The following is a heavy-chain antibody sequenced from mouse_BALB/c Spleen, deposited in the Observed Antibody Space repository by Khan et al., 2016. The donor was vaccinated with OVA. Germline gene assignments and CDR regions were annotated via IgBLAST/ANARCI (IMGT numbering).Heavy chain of an antibody. J-gene: IGHJ2*01. Sequence: VKLEESGPGLVAPSQSLSITCTISGFSLTSNGVSWVRPPPGKGLEWLVVIWGDGSINYHSVLKSRLSLSKDNSKSQVFLKLNSLQTDDTAAYYCAKRRVFDFDYWGQGTTVTVSS. CDR1: GFSLTSNG. V-gene: IGHV2-3*01. CDR2: IWGDGSI. CDR3: AKRRVFDFDY.